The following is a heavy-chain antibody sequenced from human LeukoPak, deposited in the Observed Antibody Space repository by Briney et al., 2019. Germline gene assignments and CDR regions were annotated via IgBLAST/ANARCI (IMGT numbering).Heavy chain of an antibody. CDR3: AGGYCSSTSCYRIREDAFDI. D-gene: IGHD2-2*01. CDR1: GGTFSSYA. V-gene: IGHV1-69*05. Sequence: GASVKVSCKASGGTFSSYAISWVRQAPGQGLEWMGRIIPIFGTANYAQKFQGRVTITTDESTSTAYMELSSLRSEDTAVYYCAGGYCSSTSCYRIREDAFDIWGQGTMVTVSS. CDR2: IIPIFGTA. J-gene: IGHJ3*02.